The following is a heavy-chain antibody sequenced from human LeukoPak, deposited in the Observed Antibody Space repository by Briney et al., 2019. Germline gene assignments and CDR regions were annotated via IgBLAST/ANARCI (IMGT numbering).Heavy chain of an antibody. CDR1: GYSISSGYY. J-gene: IGHJ4*02. CDR2: ISHTVTT. V-gene: IGHV4-38-2*01. Sequence: PSETLSLTCAVSGYSISSGYYWGWIRQPPGKGLEWIATISHTVTTSYNPSLKSRVTISVDTSKNQFSLRLTSVTAADTAVYFCAGVPHCSGGTCYAGGFSFDYWGQGILVTVSS. CDR3: AGVPHCSGGTCYAGGFSFDY. D-gene: IGHD2-15*01.